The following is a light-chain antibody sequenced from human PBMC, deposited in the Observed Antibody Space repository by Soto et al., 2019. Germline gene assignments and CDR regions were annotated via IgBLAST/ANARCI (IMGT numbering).Light chain of an antibody. CDR1: QSVSSD. CDR2: GAS. Sequence: EIVMTQSPGTLSVSPGERVTLSCRASQSVSSDLAWYSQRPGQAPRLLIYGASTRATGIPARFSGSGSGTELTLNISGLQSEDFAVYFCHQYNNWLWTFGQGTRVEIK. J-gene: IGKJ1*01. V-gene: IGKV3-15*01. CDR3: HQYNNWLWT.